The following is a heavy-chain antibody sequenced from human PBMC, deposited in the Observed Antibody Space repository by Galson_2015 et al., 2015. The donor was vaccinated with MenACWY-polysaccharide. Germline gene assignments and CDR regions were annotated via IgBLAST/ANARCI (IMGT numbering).Heavy chain of an antibody. CDR3: AREGSRIVFHAFDT. CDR2: IQYDAVYK. D-gene: IGHD3-10*02. J-gene: IGHJ3*02. V-gene: IGHV3-33*01. CDR1: TVTFRGSG. Sequence: CAASTVTFRGSGMHWVRQAPGKGLEWVAVIQYDAVYKQYLDSVKGRFSVSRDNSKSTLYLEMNNLRAEDTALYYCAREGSRIVFHAFDTWGQGTMVTVSS.